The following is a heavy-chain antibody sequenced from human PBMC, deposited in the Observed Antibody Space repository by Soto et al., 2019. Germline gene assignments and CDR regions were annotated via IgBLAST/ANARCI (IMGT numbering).Heavy chain of an antibody. J-gene: IGHJ4*02. Sequence: ESGGGLVQPGGSLRLSCAASGFTFSTYAMTWVRQAPGKGLEWVSGISDSGGITFHADSVKGRFTISRDNSKNTLYLQMNSLRAEDTAVYYCAKTLLGYCRSASCAYFDFWGQGTLVTVSS. CDR2: ISDSGGIT. V-gene: IGHV3-23*01. CDR3: AKTLLGYCRSASCAYFDF. D-gene: IGHD2-2*01. CDR1: GFTFSTYA.